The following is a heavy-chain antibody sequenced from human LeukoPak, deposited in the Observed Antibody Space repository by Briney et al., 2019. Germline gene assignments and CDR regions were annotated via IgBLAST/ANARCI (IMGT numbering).Heavy chain of an antibody. Sequence: GASVKVSCKASGYTFTSYAMHWARQAPGQRLEWMGWINAGNGNTKYSQKFQGRVTITRDTSASTAYMELSSLRSEDTAVYYCARDGGGEQWLPTNWGQGTLVTVSS. V-gene: IGHV1-3*01. CDR1: GYTFTSYA. CDR2: INAGNGNT. D-gene: IGHD6-19*01. J-gene: IGHJ4*02. CDR3: ARDGGGEQWLPTN.